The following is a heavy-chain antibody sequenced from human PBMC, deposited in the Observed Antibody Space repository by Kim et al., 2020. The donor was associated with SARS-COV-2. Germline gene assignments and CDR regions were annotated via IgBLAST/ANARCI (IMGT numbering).Heavy chain of an antibody. J-gene: IGHJ6*02. CDR2: FSDSGGST. D-gene: IGHD2-15*01. CDR1: GFIFSSYA. CDR3: AKELVVRSQILGYYSALDV. V-gene: IGHV3-23*01. Sequence: GGSLRLSCAASGFIFSSYAMSWVRQAPGKGLEWVSTFSDSGGSTYYADSVKGRFTISRDNSGNTLYLQMNSLRAEDTAVYYCAKELVVRSQILGYYSALDVWGQGTRVPVSS.